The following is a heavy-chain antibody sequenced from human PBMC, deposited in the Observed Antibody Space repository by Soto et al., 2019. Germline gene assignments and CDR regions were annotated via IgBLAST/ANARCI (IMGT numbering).Heavy chain of an antibody. D-gene: IGHD5-12*01. CDR2: IYWNNDK. CDR3: ARSLSLRGVATIGAFDY. J-gene: IGHJ4*02. V-gene: IGHV2-70*11. CDR1: GFSLTTSGVA. Sequence: SGPTLVNPTQTLTLTCTVSGFSLTTSGVAVVWIRQPPGKALEWLARIYWNNDKYYRTSLQTRLTISKDPTTNKGVLTITNKDAVDTATYFCARSLSLRGVATIGAFDYWGQGTLVTVSS.